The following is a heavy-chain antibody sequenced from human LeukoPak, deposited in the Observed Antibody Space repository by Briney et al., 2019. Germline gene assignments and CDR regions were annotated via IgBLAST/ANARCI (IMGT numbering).Heavy chain of an antibody. CDR3: ARGGGVEIAARKTTVNDY. CDR2: ISAYNGNT. J-gene: IGHJ4*02. V-gene: IGHV1-18*01. D-gene: IGHD3-16*01. Sequence: ASVKVSCKASGYTFTSYGISWVRQAPGQGLEWVGWISAYNGNTNYAQKLQGRVTMTTDTSTSTAYMELRSLRSDDTAVYYCARGGGVEIAARKTTVNDYWGQGTLVTVSS. CDR1: GYTFTSYG.